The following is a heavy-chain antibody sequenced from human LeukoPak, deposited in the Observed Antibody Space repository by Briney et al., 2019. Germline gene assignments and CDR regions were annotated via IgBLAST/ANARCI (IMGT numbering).Heavy chain of an antibody. CDR3: AKAGPGLEYNWFDP. CDR2: IRYDGSNK. V-gene: IGHV3-30*02. Sequence: GGSLRLSCAASGFTFSSYGMHWVRQAPGKGLEWVAFIRYDGSNKYYADSVKGRFTISRDNSKNTLYLQMNSLRAEDTAVYYCAKAGPGLEYNWFDPWGQGTLVTVSS. J-gene: IGHJ5*02. D-gene: IGHD2/OR15-2a*01. CDR1: GFTFSSYG.